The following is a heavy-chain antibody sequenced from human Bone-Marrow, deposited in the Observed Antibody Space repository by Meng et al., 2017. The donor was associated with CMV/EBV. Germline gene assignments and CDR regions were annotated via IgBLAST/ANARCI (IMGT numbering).Heavy chain of an antibody. V-gene: IGHV3-30-3*01. CDR1: GLTFPSFV. CDR2: ISYDGSNK. D-gene: IGHD3-10*01. Sequence: GEPQKIPCAAAGLTFPSFVMSWVHQAPGKGLGWVAVISYDGSNKYYADSVKGRFTISRDNSKNTLYLQMNSLRAEDTAGYYCARYPHFGALDHWGQGTLVTVSS. J-gene: IGHJ4*02. CDR3: ARYPHFGALDH.